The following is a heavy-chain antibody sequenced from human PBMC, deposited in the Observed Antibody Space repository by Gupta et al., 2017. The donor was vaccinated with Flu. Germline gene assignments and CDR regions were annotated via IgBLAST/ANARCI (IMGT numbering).Heavy chain of an antibody. Sequence: YAISWVRQAPGQGLEWMGGIIPIFGTANYAQKFQGRVTITADESTSTAYMELSSLRSEDTAVYYCAMDLVPAASPYYGMDVWGQGTTVTVSS. D-gene: IGHD2-2*01. V-gene: IGHV1-69*01. CDR1: YA. CDR2: IIPIFGTA. J-gene: IGHJ6*02. CDR3: AMDLVPAASPYYGMDV.